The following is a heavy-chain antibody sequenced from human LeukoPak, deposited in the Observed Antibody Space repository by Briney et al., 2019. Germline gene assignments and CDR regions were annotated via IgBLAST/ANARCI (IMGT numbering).Heavy chain of an antibody. CDR3: AKVREVGTNIEVVVVDISGAFDM. Sequence: ASVKVSCKASGYTFTGSYINWVRQAPGQGLEWMGRINPNSCDANVSQKFQGRVTLTRDTSISTSYMELSSLRSDDTAVYFCAKVREVGTNIEVVVVDISGAFDMWGQGTKVTVSS. CDR1: GYTFTGSY. D-gene: IGHD2-15*01. J-gene: IGHJ3*02. V-gene: IGHV1-2*06. CDR2: INPNSCDA.